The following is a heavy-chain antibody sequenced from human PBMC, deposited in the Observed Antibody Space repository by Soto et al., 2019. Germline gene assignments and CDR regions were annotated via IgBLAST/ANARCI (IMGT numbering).Heavy chain of an antibody. Sequence: QVQLVQSGAEVKKPGASVKVSCKAFGYTFTSYGISWVRQAPGQGLEWMGWISANNGNTNYAQKLQGRVTMTTDTSTSTACMELRSLRSDDTAVYYCARARGSYALDYWGQGTLVTVSS. V-gene: IGHV1-18*01. J-gene: IGHJ4*02. CDR3: ARARGSYALDY. CDR2: ISANNGNT. CDR1: GYTFTSYG. D-gene: IGHD1-26*01.